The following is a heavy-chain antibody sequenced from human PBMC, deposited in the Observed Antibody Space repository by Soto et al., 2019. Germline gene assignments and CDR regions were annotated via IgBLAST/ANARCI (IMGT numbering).Heavy chain of an antibody. CDR2: IYSGGST. CDR3: ARGSDSSGWYVQYYFDY. D-gene: IGHD6-19*01. J-gene: IGHJ4*02. Sequence: GGSLRLSCAASGFTVSSNYMSWVRQAPGKGLEWVSVIYSGGSTYYADSVKGRFTIPRDNSKNTLYLQMNSLRAEDTAVYYCARGSDSSGWYVQYYFDYWGQGTLVTVSS. V-gene: IGHV3-53*01. CDR1: GFTVSSNY.